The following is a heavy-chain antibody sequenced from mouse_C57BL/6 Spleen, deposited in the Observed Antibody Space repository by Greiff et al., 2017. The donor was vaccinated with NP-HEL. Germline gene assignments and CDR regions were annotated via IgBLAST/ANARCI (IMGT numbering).Heavy chain of an antibody. D-gene: IGHD2-3*01. CDR1: GFTFTDYY. J-gene: IGHJ1*03. Sequence: EVKLVESGGGLVQPGASLRLSCAASGFTFTDYYMSWVRQPPGKAPAWLALLRNKANGYTTEYTASVKGRFTISRDNSQNILYLQRNTLRAEDSATYYCVKAYGYYRYWYFDVWGTGTTVTVSS. CDR2: LRNKANGYTT. V-gene: IGHV7-4*01. CDR3: VKAYGYYRYWYFDV.